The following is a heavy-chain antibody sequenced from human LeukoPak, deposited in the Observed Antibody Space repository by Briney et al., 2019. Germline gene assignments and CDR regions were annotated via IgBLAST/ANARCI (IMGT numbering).Heavy chain of an antibody. CDR3: ARYCSSTSQYYFDY. J-gene: IGHJ4*02. CDR1: GGSISSYY. CDR2: IYYSGST. D-gene: IGHD2-2*01. V-gene: IGHV4-59*12. Sequence: SETLSLTCTVSGGSISSYYWGWIGQPPGKGLEWIGYIYYSGSTNYNPSLKSRVTISVDTSKNQFSLKLSSVTAADTAVYYCARYCSSTSQYYFDYWGQGTLVTVSS.